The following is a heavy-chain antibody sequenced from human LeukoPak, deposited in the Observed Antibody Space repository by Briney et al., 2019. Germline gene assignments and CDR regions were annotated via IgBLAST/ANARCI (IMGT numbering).Heavy chain of an antibody. V-gene: IGHV3-7*01. D-gene: IGHD6-13*01. J-gene: IGHJ4*02. Sequence: GGSLRLSCAASGFTFSSYWMSWVRQAPGKGREWVANIKQDGSEKYYVDSVKGRFTISRDNAKNSLYLQMNSLRAEDTAVYYCAKGVKQLVLFDYWGQGTLVTVSS. CDR3: AKGVKQLVLFDY. CDR2: IKQDGSEK. CDR1: GFTFSSYW.